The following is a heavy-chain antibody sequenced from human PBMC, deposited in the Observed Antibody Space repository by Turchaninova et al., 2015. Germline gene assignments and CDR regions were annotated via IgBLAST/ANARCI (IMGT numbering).Heavy chain of an antibody. CDR3: ARDFGWFDP. Sequence: QVQLVQSGAEVKKPGASVKVSCKASGYTFTTYYMHWVRQAPGQGLGWMGIINPGGGSTNYAQRCQGRVNMTRETATSTVYMELSSLGSEDTAVYYCARDFGWFDPWGQGTLVTVSS. J-gene: IGHJ5*02. CDR1: GYTFTTYY. V-gene: IGHV1-46*01. CDR2: INPGGGST. D-gene: IGHD3-10*01.